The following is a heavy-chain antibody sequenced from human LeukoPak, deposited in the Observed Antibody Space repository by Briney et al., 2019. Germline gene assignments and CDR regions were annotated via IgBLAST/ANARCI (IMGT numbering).Heavy chain of an antibody. CDR3: AKEKKSGGWPIDY. J-gene: IGHJ4*02. Sequence: PGGSLRLSCTASGFTFSTYAMSWVRQAPGKGLEWDSGISNGGDYTYYADSVKGRFTISRDNSKNTLYLQMNSLRADDTAVYHCAKEKKSGGWPIDYWGQGALVTVSS. V-gene: IGHV3-23*01. CDR1: GFTFSTYA. D-gene: IGHD2-15*01. CDR2: ISNGGDYT.